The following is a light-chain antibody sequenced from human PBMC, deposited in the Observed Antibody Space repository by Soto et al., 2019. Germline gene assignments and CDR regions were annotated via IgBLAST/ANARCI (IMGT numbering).Light chain of an antibody. J-gene: IGKJ1*01. Sequence: EIVLTQSPDTLSLSPGERATLSCRASQGVYSSYVAWYQQKPGQAPRLLIYGASSRATGMSDRFSVSGSGTDFTLTISRLEPEDFAVYYCQQYGSSPGTFGQGTKVDIK. CDR1: QGVYSSY. CDR2: GAS. V-gene: IGKV3-20*01. CDR3: QQYGSSPGT.